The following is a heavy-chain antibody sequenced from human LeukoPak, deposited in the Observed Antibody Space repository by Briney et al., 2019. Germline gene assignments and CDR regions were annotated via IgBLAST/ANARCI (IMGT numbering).Heavy chain of an antibody. CDR2: IYPGENNI. Sequence: GESLKISCKGSGYYFTNYWMAWVRQMPGKGLEYMGFIYPGENNIRYSPPFQGQVTISADKSINTAYLQWNSLKASDTAMYYCARHITTSSTSSHLDSWGQGTLVTVSS. J-gene: IGHJ4*02. V-gene: IGHV5-51*01. D-gene: IGHD6-6*01. CDR1: GYYFTNYW. CDR3: ARHITTSSTSSHLDS.